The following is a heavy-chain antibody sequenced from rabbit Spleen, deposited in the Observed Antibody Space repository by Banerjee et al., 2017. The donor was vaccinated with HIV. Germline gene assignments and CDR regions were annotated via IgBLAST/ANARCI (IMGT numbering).Heavy chain of an antibody. D-gene: IGHD1-1*01. Sequence: QEQLVESGGGLVQTGASLRLTCTASGFSFSRSYDMCWVRQAPGKGLEWIACIDAGSSGATYYASWAKGRFIMSRTSSTTVTLQMTSLTAADTATYFCARDTSSSFSSYGMDLWGPGTLVTVS. J-gene: IGHJ6*01. CDR2: IDAGSSGAT. V-gene: IGHV1S45*01. CDR3: ARDTSSSFSSYGMDL. CDR1: GFSFSRSYD.